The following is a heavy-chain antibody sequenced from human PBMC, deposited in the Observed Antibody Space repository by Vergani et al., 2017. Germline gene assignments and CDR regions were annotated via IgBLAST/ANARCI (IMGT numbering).Heavy chain of an antibody. J-gene: IGHJ4*02. Sequence: QVQLQESGPGLVKPSETLSLTCTVSGCSISSYYWSWIRQPPGKGLEWIGYIYYSGSTNYNPSLKSRVTISVDTSKNQFSLKLSSVTAADTAVYYCARASSYSYGYGYYFDYWGQGTLVTVSS. CDR3: ARASSYSYGYGYYFDY. CDR2: IYYSGST. D-gene: IGHD5-18*01. CDR1: GCSISSYY. V-gene: IGHV4-59*08.